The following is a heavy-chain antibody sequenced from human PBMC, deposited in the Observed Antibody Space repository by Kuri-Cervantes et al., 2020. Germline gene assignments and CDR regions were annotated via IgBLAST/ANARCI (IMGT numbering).Heavy chain of an antibody. J-gene: IGHJ6*02. CDR1: GYTFTSYD. CDR3: ARGEYSTGWPEGRYYYSGTDV. CDR2: MNPNSGNT. D-gene: IGHD6-19*01. V-gene: IGHV1-8*01. Sequence: SVKVSCKASGYTFTSYDIKWVRQATGQGLEGMGWMNPNSGNTGYAQKLQGKVTMTTDTSTSTAYMVLRSLRSDDTAVYYCARGEYSTGWPEGRYYYSGTDVWGQGTTVTVSS.